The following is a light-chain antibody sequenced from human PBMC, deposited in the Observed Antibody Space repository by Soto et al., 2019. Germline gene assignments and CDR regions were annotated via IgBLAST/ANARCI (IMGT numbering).Light chain of an antibody. V-gene: IGKV1-39*01. CDR2: DAS. CDR1: QSISNW. CDR3: QQSYNTPRIT. Sequence: DIQMTQSPSTLSASVGDRVTITCRASQSISNWLAWYQQKPGRAPNLLISDASSLQSGVPSRFSGSGSGTDFTLTISSLQPEDFATYYCQQSYNTPRITFGQGTRLEI. J-gene: IGKJ5*01.